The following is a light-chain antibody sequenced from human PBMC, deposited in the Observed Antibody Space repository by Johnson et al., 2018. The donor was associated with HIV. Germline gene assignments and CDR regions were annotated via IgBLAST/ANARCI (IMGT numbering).Light chain of an antibody. CDR2: DNT. J-gene: IGLJ1*01. CDR1: SSNIGNNY. CDR3: GTWDSRLSFYV. V-gene: IGLV1-51*01. Sequence: QSVLTQPPSVSAAPGQKVTISCSGSSSNIGNNYVSWYQQLPGTAPKLLIYDNTKRPSGIPDRFSGSKSGTSATLGITGLQTGDEADYYCGTWDSRLSFYVFGTGTKVTVL.